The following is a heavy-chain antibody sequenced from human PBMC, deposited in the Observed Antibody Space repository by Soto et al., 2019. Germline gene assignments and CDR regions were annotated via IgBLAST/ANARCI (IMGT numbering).Heavy chain of an antibody. V-gene: IGHV1-18*01. D-gene: IGHD3-9*01. CDR2: ISAYNGNT. J-gene: IGHJ5*02. CDR1: GYTFTSYG. CDR3: AREDILTGYDRGWFDP. Sequence: ASVKVSCKASGYTFTSYGISWVRQAPGQGLEWMGWISAYNGNTNYAQKLQGRVTMTTDTSTSTAYMELRSLRSDDTAVYYCAREDILTGYDRGWFDPWGQGTLVTVSS.